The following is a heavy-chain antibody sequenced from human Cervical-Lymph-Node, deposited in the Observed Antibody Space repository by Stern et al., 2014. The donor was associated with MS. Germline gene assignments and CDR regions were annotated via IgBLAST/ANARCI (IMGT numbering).Heavy chain of an antibody. V-gene: IGHV1-18*01. CDR1: GDTFTSYS. J-gene: IGHJ6*02. D-gene: IGHD3-16*02. CDR3: AISGHPHYHYSVDV. CDR2: ISAYNHNT. Sequence: VQLVQSGGEVKKPGASVKVSCKASGDTFTSYSFTWVRQAPGQGLEWLGWISAYNHNTNYAQNLKGRVNMTTDTSTKTAYMELRSLRSDDSAVYFCAISGHPHYHYSVDVLGQGTTVTVSS.